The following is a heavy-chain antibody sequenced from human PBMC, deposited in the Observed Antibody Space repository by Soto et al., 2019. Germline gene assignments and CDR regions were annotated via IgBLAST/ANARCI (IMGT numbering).Heavy chain of an antibody. Sequence: SVKVSCKASGFTFTSSAMQWVRQARGQRLEWIGWIVVGSGNTNYAQKFQDRVTMTTDTSTSTAYMELRSLRSDDTAVYYCAREKSSGYYSDYYYGMDVWGQGTTVTVSS. D-gene: IGHD3-22*01. CDR1: GFTFTSSA. CDR3: AREKSSGYYSDYYYGMDV. CDR2: IVVGSGNT. J-gene: IGHJ6*02. V-gene: IGHV1-58*02.